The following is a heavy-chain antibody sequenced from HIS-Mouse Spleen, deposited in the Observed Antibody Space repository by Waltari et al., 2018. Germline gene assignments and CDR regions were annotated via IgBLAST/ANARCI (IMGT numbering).Heavy chain of an antibody. V-gene: IGHV4-39*07. CDR3: AREIPYSSSWYDWYFDL. CDR1: CGSIRSSRSY. J-gene: IGHJ2*01. D-gene: IGHD6-13*01. CDR2: IYYSGST. Sequence: QLPLQESGPGLLKPSETLSLTCPVSCGSIRSSRSYLGWIRQPPGKGLEWIGSIYYSGSTYYNPSLKSRVTISVDTSKNQFSLKLSSVTAADTAVYYCAREIPYSSSWYDWYFDLWGRGTLVTVSS.